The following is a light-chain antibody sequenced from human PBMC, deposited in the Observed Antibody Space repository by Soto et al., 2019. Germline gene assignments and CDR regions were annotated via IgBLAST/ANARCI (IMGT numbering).Light chain of an antibody. CDR1: QSISSY. Sequence: DIQMTQSPSSLSASVGDRVTITCRSSQSISSYLNWYQQKPGKAPKLLIYAASSLQSGVPSRFSGSGSGTDFTLTISSLQPEDFATYYCQQLNSYAPWTFGQGTKVDIK. CDR3: QQLNSYAPWT. J-gene: IGKJ1*01. CDR2: AAS. V-gene: IGKV1-39*01.